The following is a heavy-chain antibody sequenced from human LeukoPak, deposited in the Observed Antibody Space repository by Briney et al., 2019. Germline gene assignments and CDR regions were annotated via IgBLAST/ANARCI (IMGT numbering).Heavy chain of an antibody. CDR3: ARETETNYFDY. J-gene: IGHJ4*02. CDR2: IYSSGST. V-gene: IGHV4-31*03. CDR1: GGSISSGGYY. Sequence: SETLSLTCTVSGGSISSGGYYWSWIRQHPGKGLEWIGYIYSSGSTYYNPSLKSRVTISVDTSKNQFSLKLSSVTAADTAVYYCARETETNYFDYWGQGTLVTVSS.